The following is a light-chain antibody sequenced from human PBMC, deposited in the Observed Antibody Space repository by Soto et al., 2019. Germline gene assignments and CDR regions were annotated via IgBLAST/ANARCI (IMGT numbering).Light chain of an antibody. Sequence: EIVFTQSPATLSLSPGERATLSCRASQSVSSYLAWFPQKPGQAPRLLIYDASNRETGIPARFSGSGSGTEFTLTISSLEPEDFEVDHCQQRSNWPRTFGQGTKVDIK. J-gene: IGKJ1*01. V-gene: IGKV3-11*01. CDR2: DAS. CDR3: QQRSNWPRT. CDR1: QSVSSY.